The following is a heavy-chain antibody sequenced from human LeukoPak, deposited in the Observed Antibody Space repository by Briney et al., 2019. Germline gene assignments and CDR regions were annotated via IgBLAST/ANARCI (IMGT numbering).Heavy chain of an antibody. D-gene: IGHD6-13*01. CDR3: ARALAAATGYNWFDP. V-gene: IGHV4-38-2*02. CDR1: GGSISSYY. J-gene: IGHJ5*02. Sequence: SETLSLTCTVSGGSISSYYWSWIRQPPGKGLEWIGSIYHSGSTYYNPSLKSRVTISVDTSKNQFSLKLSSVTAADTAVYYCARALAAATGYNWFDPWGQGTLVAVSS. CDR2: IYHSGST.